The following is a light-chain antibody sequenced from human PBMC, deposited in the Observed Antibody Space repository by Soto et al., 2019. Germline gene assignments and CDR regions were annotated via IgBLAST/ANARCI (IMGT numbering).Light chain of an antibody. CDR1: SSNIGGNS. V-gene: IGLV1-51*01. CDR3: GTWDNTLSAGV. Sequence: QSVMTQPPSVSAAPGQTVTISCSGSSSNIGGNSVSWYQQLPGTAPKLLIYDDNKRPSGIPDRFSGSKSGTSATLGITGLQTGDEAEYYCGTWDNTLSAGVFGGGTKLTVL. CDR2: DDN. J-gene: IGLJ2*01.